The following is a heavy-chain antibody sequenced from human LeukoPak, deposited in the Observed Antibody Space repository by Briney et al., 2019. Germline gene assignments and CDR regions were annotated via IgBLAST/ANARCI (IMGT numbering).Heavy chain of an antibody. CDR3: ARAPYGDYFVDGWFDP. D-gene: IGHD4-17*01. Sequence: ASVKVSCKASGYTFTGYYMHWVRQAPGQGLEWMGWINPNSGGTNYAQKFQGRVTMTRDTSISTAYMELSRLRSDDTAVYYCARAPYGDYFVDGWFDPWGQGTLVTVSS. J-gene: IGHJ5*02. CDR2: INPNSGGT. V-gene: IGHV1-2*02. CDR1: GYTFTGYY.